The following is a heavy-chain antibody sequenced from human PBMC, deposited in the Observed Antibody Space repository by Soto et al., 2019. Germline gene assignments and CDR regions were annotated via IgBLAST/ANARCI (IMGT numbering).Heavy chain of an antibody. CDR2: ISWNSGSI. D-gene: IGHD2-15*01. CDR1: GFTFGDFA. CDR3: AKGRPSEYCSGGSCYSDYYYYMDV. J-gene: IGHJ6*03. Sequence: GGALRLSCAAPGFTFGDFAMHWGRPAPGEGLGWGSGISWNSGSIGYADSVKGRFTISRDNAKNSLYLQMNSLRAEDTALYYCAKGRPSEYCSGGSCYSDYYYYMDVWGKGTTVTVSS. V-gene: IGHV3-9*01.